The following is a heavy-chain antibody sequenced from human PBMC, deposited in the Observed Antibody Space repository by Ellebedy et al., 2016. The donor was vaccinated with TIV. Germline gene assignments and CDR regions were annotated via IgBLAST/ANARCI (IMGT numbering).Heavy chain of an antibody. CDR1: GYSISSGYY. J-gene: IGHJ4*02. CDR3: ARGSDIVGAPELLTFWDY. D-gene: IGHD1-26*01. V-gene: IGHV4-38-2*02. CDR2: IYHSGST. Sequence: SETLSLTXTVSGYSISSGYYWGWIRQPPGKGLEWIGSIYHSGSTYYNPSLKSRVTISVDTSKNQFSLKLSSVTAADTAVYYCARGSDIVGAPELLTFWDYWGQGTLVTVSS.